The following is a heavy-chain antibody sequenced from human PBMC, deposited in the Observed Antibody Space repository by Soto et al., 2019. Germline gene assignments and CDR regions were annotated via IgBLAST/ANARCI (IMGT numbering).Heavy chain of an antibody. J-gene: IGHJ4*02. CDR2: VSGSGATS. D-gene: IGHD6-13*01. CDR3: AKRTRGYSSSPFDY. CDR1: GFSFGGYA. Sequence: EVQLLESGGGLVQPGGSLRLSCVASGFSFGGYAMSWVGQAPGKGLEWVTGVSGSGATSYYADSVRGRFTISRDNSKNTLYLQMNSLGPDDTAVYYCAKRTRGYSSSPFDYWGQGTLVTVSS. V-gene: IGHV3-23*01.